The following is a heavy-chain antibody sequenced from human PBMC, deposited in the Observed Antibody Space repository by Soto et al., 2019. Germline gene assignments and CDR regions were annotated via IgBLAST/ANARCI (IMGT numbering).Heavy chain of an antibody. D-gene: IGHD2-15*01. J-gene: IGHJ4*02. CDR3: ARKDTFLNFDY. Sequence: QVQLQESGPGLVKPSQPLSLTCTVSGGSISSGGYYWRWIRQHPGKGLEWIGFIYYSGSTYYNPSLKGRVTISVDTSKNQFSLKLSSVTAADTAVYYCARKDTFLNFDYWGQVTLVTVAS. CDR2: IYYSGST. CDR1: GGSISSGGYY. V-gene: IGHV4-31*03.